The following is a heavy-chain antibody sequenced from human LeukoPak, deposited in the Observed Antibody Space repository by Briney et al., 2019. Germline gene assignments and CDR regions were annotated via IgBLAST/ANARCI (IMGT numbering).Heavy chain of an antibody. J-gene: IGHJ4*02. Sequence: ASVKVSCKASGYTFTSYGISWVRQAPGQGLEWMGWISAYSGGTKYSQKFQGRVTVTRDTSTSTAYMELSGLRADDTAVYYCARVAYCTKGVCINFDLWGQGTLVTVSS. CDR1: GYTFTSYG. CDR3: ARVAYCTKGVCINFDL. V-gene: IGHV1-18*01. D-gene: IGHD2-8*01. CDR2: ISAYSGGT.